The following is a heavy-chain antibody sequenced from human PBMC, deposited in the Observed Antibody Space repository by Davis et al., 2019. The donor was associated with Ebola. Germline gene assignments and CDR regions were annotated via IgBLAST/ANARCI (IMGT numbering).Heavy chain of an antibody. J-gene: IGHJ4*01. CDR1: GGSISSYY. CDR3: AGAPRN. V-gene: IGHV4-59*12. CDR2: IYYSGST. Sequence: SETLSLTCTVSGGSISSYYWSWIRQPPGKGLEWIGYIYYSGSTNYSPSLKSRVTISIDTSKNQFSLKLSSVTAADTAVYYCAGAPRNWGQGTLVTVSS.